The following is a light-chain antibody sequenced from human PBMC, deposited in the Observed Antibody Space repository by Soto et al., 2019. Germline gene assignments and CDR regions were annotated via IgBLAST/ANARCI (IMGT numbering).Light chain of an antibody. J-gene: IGLJ1*01. CDR1: SSDVGSYNL. CDR2: EVS. V-gene: IGLV2-23*02. Sequence: QSALTQPASVSGSPGQSITISCTGTSSDVGSYNLVSWYQQHPGKAPKLMIYEVSKRPSGVSNRFSGSESGNTASLTISGLQAEDEADYYCCSYAGSSPYVFGTGTKVTVL. CDR3: CSYAGSSPYV.